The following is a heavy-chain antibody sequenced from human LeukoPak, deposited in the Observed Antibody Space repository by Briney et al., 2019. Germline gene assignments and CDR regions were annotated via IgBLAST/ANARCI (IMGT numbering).Heavy chain of an antibody. CDR3: ARQRKYCSGGSCYSRGEIDY. Sequence: SETLSLTCTVSGGSISSSSYYWGWIRQPPGKGLEWIGSIYYSGSTYYNPSLKSRVTIYVDTSKNQFSLKLSSVTAADTAVYYCARQRKYCSGGSCYSRGEIDYWGQGTLVTVSS. D-gene: IGHD2-15*01. V-gene: IGHV4-39*01. CDR1: GGSISSSSYY. J-gene: IGHJ4*02. CDR2: IYYSGST.